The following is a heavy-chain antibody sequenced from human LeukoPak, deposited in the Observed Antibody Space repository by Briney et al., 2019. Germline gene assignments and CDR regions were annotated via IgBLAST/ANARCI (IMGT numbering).Heavy chain of an antibody. V-gene: IGHV4-30-2*01. D-gene: IGHD1-26*01. J-gene: IGHJ4*02. CDR2: IYHSEST. Sequence: PSQTLSLTCAVSGGSISSGGYSWSWIRQPPGKGLEWIGYIYHSESTYYNPSLKSRVTISVDSSKNQFSLKLSSVTAADAAVYYCASLYSGSYYYFDYWGQGTLVTVSS. CDR3: ASLYSGSYYYFDY. CDR1: GGSISSGGYS.